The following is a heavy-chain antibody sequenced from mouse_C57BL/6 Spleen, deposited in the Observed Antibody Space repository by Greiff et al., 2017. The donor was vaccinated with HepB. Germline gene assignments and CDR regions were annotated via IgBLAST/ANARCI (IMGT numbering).Heavy chain of an antibody. Sequence: VQLQQPGAELVRPGTSVKLSCKASGYTFTSYWMHWVKQRPGQGLEWIGVIDPSDSYTNYNQKFKGKATLTVDTSSSTAYMQLSSLTSEDSAVYYCARGGVYYGNWGFDYWGQGTTLTVSS. J-gene: IGHJ2*01. CDR1: GYTFTSYW. V-gene: IGHV1-59*01. CDR3: ARGGVYYGNWGFDY. CDR2: IDPSDSYT. D-gene: IGHD2-1*01.